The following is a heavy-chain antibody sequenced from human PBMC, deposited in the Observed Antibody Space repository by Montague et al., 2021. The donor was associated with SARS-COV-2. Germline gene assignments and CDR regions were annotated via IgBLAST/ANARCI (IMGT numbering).Heavy chain of an antibody. CDR3: ARGIWYAN. Sequence: ETRSLTCTVSGGSISPYYWNWIRQSPGKGLEWIGDIYYSGSTTYNPSLESRATISVDTSKNQFSLRLSSVTAADTAVYYCARGIWYANWGQGILVTVSS. CDR1: GGSISPYY. D-gene: IGHD6-13*01. V-gene: IGHV4-59*01. CDR2: IYYSGST. J-gene: IGHJ4*02.